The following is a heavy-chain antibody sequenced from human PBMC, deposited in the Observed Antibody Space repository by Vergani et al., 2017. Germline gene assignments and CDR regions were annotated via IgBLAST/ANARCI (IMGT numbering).Heavy chain of an antibody. CDR3: AKDVSPSGWAGYYYGMDF. V-gene: IGHV3-48*01. D-gene: IGHD6-19*01. CDR2: ISSSSSTI. CDR1: GFTFSSYS. J-gene: IGHJ6*02. Sequence: EVQLVESGGGLVQPGGSLRLSCAASGFTFSSYSMNWVRQAPGKGLEWVSYISSSSSTIYYADSVKGRFTISRDNAKNSLYLQMNSLRAEDTAVYYCAKDVSPSGWAGYYYGMDFWGQGTTVTVSS.